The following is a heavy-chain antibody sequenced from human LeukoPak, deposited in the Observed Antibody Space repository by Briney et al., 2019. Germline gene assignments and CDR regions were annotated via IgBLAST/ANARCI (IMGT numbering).Heavy chain of an antibody. CDR2: INPNSGGT. CDR3: ARDLHVDDSTDY. J-gene: IGHJ4*02. CDR1: GYTFTGYY. D-gene: IGHD3-22*01. V-gene: IGHV1-2*02. Sequence: ASVKVSCKASGYTFTGYYMHWVRQAPGQGLEWMGWINPNSGGTNYAQKFQGRVTMTRDTSTSTAYMELSRLRSDDTAVYYCARDLHVDDSTDYWGQGTLVTVSS.